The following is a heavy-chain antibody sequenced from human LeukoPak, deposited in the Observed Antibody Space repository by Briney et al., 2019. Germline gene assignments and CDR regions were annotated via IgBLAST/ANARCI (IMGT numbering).Heavy chain of an antibody. CDR1: GFTLSSHA. CDR2: ISYDGNIK. J-gene: IGHJ6*03. D-gene: IGHD3-22*01. V-gene: IGHV3-30*14. CDR3: ARVGGDYYDSGGYPYYYYYYMDV. Sequence: SGGSLRLSCAASGFTLSSHAIHWVRQAPGKGLERVALISYDGNIKYYADSVKGRFTISRDNSKNTLYLQMNSLRAEDTAVYYCARVGGDYYDSGGYPYYYYYYMDVWGKGTTVTISS.